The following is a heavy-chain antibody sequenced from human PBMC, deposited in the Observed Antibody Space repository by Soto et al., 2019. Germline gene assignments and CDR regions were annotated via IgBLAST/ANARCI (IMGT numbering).Heavy chain of an antibody. V-gene: IGHV1-46*01. D-gene: IGHD3-3*02. CDR2: IDPTGGDT. CDR1: GYTFRTYS. CDR3: ARVEGNTFVLPY. J-gene: IGHJ4*02. Sequence: QVLLVQSGAEVRKPGASVRLSCKTSGYTFRTYSIHWVRQAPGQGLEWMGIIDPTGGDTNYAQKCTGRVTMTSDTSTRTGYMHLSSLRSDDSAFYYCARVEGNTFVLPYWGQGTLVTVSA.